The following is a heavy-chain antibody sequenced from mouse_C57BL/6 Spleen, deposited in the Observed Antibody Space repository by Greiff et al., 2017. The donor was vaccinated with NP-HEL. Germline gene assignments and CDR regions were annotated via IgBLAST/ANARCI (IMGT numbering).Heavy chain of an antibody. D-gene: IGHD1-1*01. Sequence: VQLQQSGAELVRPGASVKLSCTASGFNIKDDYMHWVKPRPEQGLEWIGWIDPENGDTEYASKFQGKATITADTSSNTAYLQLSRLTSEDTAVYYCTTTVSSRDYFDYWGQGTTLTVSS. V-gene: IGHV14-4*01. CDR2: IDPENGDT. CDR1: GFNIKDDY. J-gene: IGHJ2*01. CDR3: TTTVSSRDYFDY.